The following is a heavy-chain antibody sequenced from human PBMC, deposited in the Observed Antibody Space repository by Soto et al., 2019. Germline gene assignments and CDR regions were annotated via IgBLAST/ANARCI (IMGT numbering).Heavy chain of an antibody. CDR1: GFSFNYVW. CDR3: TTDLTVGVTA. J-gene: IGHJ4*02. D-gene: IGHD1-26*01. CDR2: VKRKSDGGTR. Sequence: GGPLRLSCVGSGFSFNYVWISGVRQGPGKGLEWVGRVKRKSDGGTREYAAPVRGRFFISRDDSKSKAYLEMNSLRAEDTALYYCTTDLTVGVTAWGQGT. V-gene: IGHV3-15*01.